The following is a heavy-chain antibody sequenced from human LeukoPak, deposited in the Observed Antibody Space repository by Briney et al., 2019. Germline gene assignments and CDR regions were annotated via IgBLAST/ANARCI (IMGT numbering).Heavy chain of an antibody. CDR3: ARPDAEDSYMDV. V-gene: IGHV3-23*01. CDR1: GFIFTNYA. CDR2: VSRSGDGT. Sequence: GGSLRLSCEARGFIFTNYAMTWVRQAPGKGLEWVSSVSRSGDGTYYADSVKGRFTISRDQSKNTVYLQMSSLGAEDTAVYYCARPDAEDSYMDVWGKGTTVTVSS. D-gene: IGHD1-14*01. J-gene: IGHJ6*03.